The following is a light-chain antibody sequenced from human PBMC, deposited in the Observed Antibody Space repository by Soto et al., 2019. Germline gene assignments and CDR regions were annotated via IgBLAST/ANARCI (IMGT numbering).Light chain of an antibody. CDR1: QGVGSD. V-gene: IGKV3-15*01. Sequence: EIVMTQSPVTLSASPGERVTLSCRASQGVGSDVAWYQQKPGQAPGLLIYGASIMEVGVPARFSGSGSGTEFTLTISSLQSEDFAVYYCQQEDNCPPFTYGPGIIVDSK. CDR3: QQEDNCPPFT. CDR2: GAS. J-gene: IGKJ3*01.